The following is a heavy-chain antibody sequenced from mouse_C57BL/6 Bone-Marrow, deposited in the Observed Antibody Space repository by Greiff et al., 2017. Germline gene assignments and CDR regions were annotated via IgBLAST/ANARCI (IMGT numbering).Heavy chain of an antibody. CDR3: ARNGAQATFAWFAY. V-gene: IGHV2-2*01. CDR2: IWSGGST. CDR1: GFSLTSYG. Sequence: QVQLKESGPGLVQPSQSLSITCTVSGFSLTSYGVHWVRQSPGKGLEWLGVIWSGGSTDYNAAFISRLSISKDNSKSQVFFKMNSLQADDTAIYYCARNGAQATFAWFAYWGQGTLVTVSA. D-gene: IGHD3-2*02. J-gene: IGHJ3*01.